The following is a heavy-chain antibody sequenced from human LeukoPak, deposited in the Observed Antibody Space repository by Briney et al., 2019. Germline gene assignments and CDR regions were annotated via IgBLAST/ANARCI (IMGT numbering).Heavy chain of an antibody. Sequence: SETLSLTCTVSGGSISSSSYYWGWIRQPPGKGLEWIGSIYYSGSTNYNPSLKSRVTISVDTSKNQFSLKLSSVTAADTAVYYCASRLDGGSSQAFDIWGQGTMVTVSS. CDR2: IYYSGST. J-gene: IGHJ3*02. V-gene: IGHV4-39*07. CDR1: GGSISSSSYY. CDR3: ASRLDGGSSQAFDI. D-gene: IGHD1-26*01.